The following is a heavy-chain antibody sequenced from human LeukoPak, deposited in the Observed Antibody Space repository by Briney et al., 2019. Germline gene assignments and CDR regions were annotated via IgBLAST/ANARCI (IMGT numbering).Heavy chain of an antibody. J-gene: IGHJ3*02. CDR2: IYYSGST. D-gene: IGHD3-9*01. Sequence: SETLSLTCTVSGGSISSSSYYWGWIRQPPGKGLEWIGSIYYSGSTYYNPSLKSRVTISVDTSKNQFSLKLSSVTAADTAVYYCARSAPGYRAFDIWGQGTMVTVSS. CDR1: GGSISSSSYY. V-gene: IGHV4-39*01. CDR3: ARSAPGYRAFDI.